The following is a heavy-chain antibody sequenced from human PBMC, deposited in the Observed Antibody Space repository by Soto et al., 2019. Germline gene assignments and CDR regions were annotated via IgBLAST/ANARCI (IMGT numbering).Heavy chain of an antibody. CDR3: ATDRSGYVHFDN. J-gene: IGHJ4*02. D-gene: IGHD5-12*01. CDR1: GFTFSSYA. Sequence: EVQLLESGGGLVQPGGSLRLSCAASGFTFSSYAMSWVRQAPGKGLEWVSAISGSGGSTYYADSVKGRFTISRDNSKNTLYLQMSSQRAEDTGVYYCATDRSGYVHFDNWGQGTLVTVSS. V-gene: IGHV3-23*01. CDR2: ISGSGGST.